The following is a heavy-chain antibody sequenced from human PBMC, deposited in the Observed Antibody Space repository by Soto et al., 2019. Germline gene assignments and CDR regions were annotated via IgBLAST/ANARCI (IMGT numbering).Heavy chain of an antibody. D-gene: IGHD6-19*01. CDR2: IGWNSGSI. J-gene: IGHJ4*02. CDR1: GFTFDDYA. CDR3: AKDRGLVLSFYFDY. V-gene: IGHV3-9*01. Sequence: GGSLRLSCAASGFTFDDYAMHWVRQAPRKGLEWVSGIGWNSGSIGYADSVKGRFTISRDNAKNSLYLQMNSLRAEDTALYYCAKDRGLVLSFYFDYWGQGTLVTVSS.